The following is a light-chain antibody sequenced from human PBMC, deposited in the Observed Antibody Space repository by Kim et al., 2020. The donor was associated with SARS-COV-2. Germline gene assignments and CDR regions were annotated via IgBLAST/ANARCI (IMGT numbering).Light chain of an antibody. J-gene: IGKJ5*01. CDR1: QEIRND. CDR3: LQHSTYPIT. V-gene: IGKV1-17*01. Sequence: DIQMTQSPSTLSASVGDRVTITCRASQEIRNDLGWYQQNPGRAPKRLIYGVSSLQSGVPSRFSGSGSGTEFTLTISSLQPEDFATYFCLQHSTYPITFGQGTRLDIK. CDR2: GVS.